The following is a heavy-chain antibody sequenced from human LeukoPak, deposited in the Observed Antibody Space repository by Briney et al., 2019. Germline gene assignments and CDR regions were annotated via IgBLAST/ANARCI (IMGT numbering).Heavy chain of an antibody. CDR3: ATGTKIVVVPDY. CDR1: GYTFTSYY. J-gene: IGHJ4*02. CDR2: FDPEDGET. V-gene: IGHV1-24*01. Sequence: ASVKVSCKASGYTFTSYYMHWVRQAPGKGLEWMGGFDPEDGETIYAQKFQGRVTMTEDTSTDTAYMELSSLRSEDTAVYYCATGTKIVVVPDYWGQGTLVTVSS. D-gene: IGHD3-22*01.